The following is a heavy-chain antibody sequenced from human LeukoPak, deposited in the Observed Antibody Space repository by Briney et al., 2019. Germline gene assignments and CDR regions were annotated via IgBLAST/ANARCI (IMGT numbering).Heavy chain of an antibody. V-gene: IGHV1-2*04. CDR1: GYTFTGYY. D-gene: IGHD4-23*01. CDR2: INPNSGGT. Sequence: ASVKVSCKASGYTFTGYYMHWVRQAPGQGLEWMGWINPNSGGTNYAQKFQGWVTMTRDTSISTAYMELSRLRSDDTAVYYCARADMTTVVSPVSFRFDPWGQGTLVTVSS. J-gene: IGHJ5*02. CDR3: ARADMTTVVSPVSFRFDP.